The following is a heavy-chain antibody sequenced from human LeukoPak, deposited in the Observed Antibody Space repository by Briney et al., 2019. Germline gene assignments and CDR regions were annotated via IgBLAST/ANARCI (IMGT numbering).Heavy chain of an antibody. V-gene: IGHV3-7*01. CDR1: GFTFSRYW. Sequence: GGSLRLSCAASGFTFSRYWMSWVRQAPGKGLEWVANIKQDGSGKYYVDSVKGRFTISRDNAKNSLYLQMNSLRAEDTAVYYCARSVVAATETFDYWGQGTLVTVSS. CDR3: ARSVVAATETFDY. CDR2: IKQDGSGK. J-gene: IGHJ4*02. D-gene: IGHD2-15*01.